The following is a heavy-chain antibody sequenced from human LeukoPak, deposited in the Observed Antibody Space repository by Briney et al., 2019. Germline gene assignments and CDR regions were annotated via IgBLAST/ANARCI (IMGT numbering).Heavy chain of an antibody. J-gene: IGHJ5*02. CDR2: IYITGST. CDR1: GGSISSGSYY. CDR3: ARGIKGDRQSGSYWFDP. Sequence: PSETLSLTCTVSGGSISSGSYYWNWIRQPAGKGLEWIGRIYITGSTNYNPSLKSRVTMSLDTSKNQFSLNLSSVTAADTAVYYCARGIKGDRQSGSYWFDPWGQGTLVTVSS. V-gene: IGHV4-61*02. D-gene: IGHD1-26*01.